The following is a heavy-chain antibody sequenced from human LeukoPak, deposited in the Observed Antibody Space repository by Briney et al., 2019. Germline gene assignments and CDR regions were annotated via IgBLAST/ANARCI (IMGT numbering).Heavy chain of an antibody. D-gene: IGHD2/OR15-2a*01. V-gene: IGHV4-39*07. CDR1: GGSISSGDYY. CDR2: INHSGST. CDR3: IYGRKTRFDY. Sequence: SETLSLTCTVSGGSISSGDYYWNWIRQPPGKGLEWIGEINHSGSTNYNPSLKSRVTISVDTSKNQFSLKLSSVTAADTAVYYCIYGRKTRFDYWGQGTLVTVSS. J-gene: IGHJ4*02.